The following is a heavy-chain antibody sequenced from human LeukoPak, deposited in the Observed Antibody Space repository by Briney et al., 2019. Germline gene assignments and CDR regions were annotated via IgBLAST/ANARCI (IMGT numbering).Heavy chain of an antibody. J-gene: IGHJ4*02. D-gene: IGHD2-21*01. CDR3: ASGLGGNYPGN. Sequence: WASVKVSCKGSGYTFTAYYMDWVRQAPGQGLEWMGRINPKSGGTNYAQKFQGRVTMTGDTSISTASMGLSGLTSDDTAVYYCASGLGGNYPGNWGPGTQVTVSS. V-gene: IGHV1-2*02. CDR2: INPKSGGT. CDR1: GYTFTAYY.